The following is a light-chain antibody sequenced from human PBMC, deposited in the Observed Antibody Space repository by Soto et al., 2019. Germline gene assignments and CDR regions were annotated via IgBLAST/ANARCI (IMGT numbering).Light chain of an antibody. CDR2: DAS. J-gene: IGLJ1*01. V-gene: IGLV2-18*01. CDR1: STDFVSYNR. Sequence: QSVLTQPPSVSGSPGQSVTISCTGTSTDFVSYNRVSWYQQPPGTAPKLIIYDASNRPSGVPDRFSGSKSGNTASLTISGLQAADEADYYCSLYTSENTYVFGTGTKVTVL. CDR3: SLYTSENTYV.